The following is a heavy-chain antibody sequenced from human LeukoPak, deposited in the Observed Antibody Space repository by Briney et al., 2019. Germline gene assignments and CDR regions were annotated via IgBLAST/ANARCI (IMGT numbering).Heavy chain of an antibody. CDR3: ARRTYGDYEDY. D-gene: IGHD4-17*01. CDR1: GGSISSNSYY. Sequence: SETLSLTCAVSGGSISSNSYYWGWIRQPPGKGLEWIGSIYYSGSTYHNPSLKSRVTISVDTSKNQFSLKLSSVTAADTAVYYCARRTYGDYEDYWGQGTLVTVSS. J-gene: IGHJ4*02. V-gene: IGHV4-39*07. CDR2: IYYSGST.